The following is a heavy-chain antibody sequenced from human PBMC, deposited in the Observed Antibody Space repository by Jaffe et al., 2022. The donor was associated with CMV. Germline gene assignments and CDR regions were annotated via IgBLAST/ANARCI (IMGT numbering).Heavy chain of an antibody. V-gene: IGHV2-5*01. Sequence: QITLKESGPTLVKPTQTLTLTCTFSGFSLSTSGVGVGWIRQPPGKALEWLALIYWNDDKRYSPSLKSRLTITKDTSKNQVVLTMTNMDPVDTATYYCAHRRFSTIFGVVRQAGYFDYWGQGTLVTVSS. CDR3: AHRRFSTIFGVVRQAGYFDY. J-gene: IGHJ4*02. CDR1: GFSLSTSGVG. D-gene: IGHD3-3*01. CDR2: IYWNDDK.